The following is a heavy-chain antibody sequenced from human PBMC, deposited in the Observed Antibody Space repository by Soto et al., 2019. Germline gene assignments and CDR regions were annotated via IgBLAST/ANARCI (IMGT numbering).Heavy chain of an antibody. D-gene: IGHD6-19*01. CDR1: GGSISSGAYS. Sequence: SETLSLTCAVSGGSISSGAYSWSWIRQPPGKGLEWVGYIYHSGSTYYNPSLKSRVTISVDTSKNQFSLKLTSVTAADTAVYYCASEQWLGLIPWGQGTLVTVSS. V-gene: IGHV4-30-2*01. J-gene: IGHJ5*02. CDR3: ASEQWLGLIP. CDR2: IYHSGST.